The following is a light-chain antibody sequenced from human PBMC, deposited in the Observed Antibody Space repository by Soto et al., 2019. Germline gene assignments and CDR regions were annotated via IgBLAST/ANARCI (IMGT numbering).Light chain of an antibody. CDR2: EVS. CDR3: ASHTTSNTRV. V-gene: IGLV2-14*03. J-gene: IGLJ1*01. Sequence: QSVLTQPASVSGSPGQSIAISCTGTSSDVGAYDYVSWYQQHPDKAPKLIIYEVSHRPAGVSNRFSAPKYVNTATLTISGLQTEDEADYYCASHTTSNTRVFGTGTKVTVL. CDR1: SSDVGAYDY.